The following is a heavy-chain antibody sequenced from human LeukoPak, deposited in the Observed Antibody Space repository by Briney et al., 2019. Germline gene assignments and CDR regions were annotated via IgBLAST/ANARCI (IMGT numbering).Heavy chain of an antibody. Sequence: ASVKVSCKASGFTFTSSAVQWVRQARGQRLEWIGWIFVGSGKTNYAQQFQERVTIIRDMSTSTAYMELSSLRSEDTAVYYCAAQGAVAKYYFDYWGQGTLVTVSS. D-gene: IGHD6-19*01. CDR2: IFVGSGKT. J-gene: IGHJ4*02. CDR3: AAQGAVAKYYFDY. V-gene: IGHV1-58*01. CDR1: GFTFTSSA.